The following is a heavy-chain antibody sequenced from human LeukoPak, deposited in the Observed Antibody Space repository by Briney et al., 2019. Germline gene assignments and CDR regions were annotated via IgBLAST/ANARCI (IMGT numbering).Heavy chain of an antibody. J-gene: IGHJ6*02. CDR1: GFTFSSYA. V-gene: IGHV3-30-3*01. Sequence: GGSLRLSCAASGFTFSSYAMHWVRQAPGKGLEWVAVISYDGSNKYYADSVKGRFTISRDNSKNTLYLQMNSLRAEDTAVYYCARDIYSSGLNYGMDVWGQGTTVTVSS. CDR3: ARDIYSSGLNYGMDV. D-gene: IGHD6-19*01. CDR2: ISYDGSNK.